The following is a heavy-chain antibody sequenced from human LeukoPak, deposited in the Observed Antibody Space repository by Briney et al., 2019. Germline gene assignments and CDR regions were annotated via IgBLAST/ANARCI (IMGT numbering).Heavy chain of an antibody. V-gene: IGHV3-74*01. CDR3: ARAEGGYSDPFDC. D-gene: IGHD5-12*01. CDR2: INTDGSST. CDR1: GFTFSSYA. J-gene: IGHJ4*02. Sequence: GGSLRLSCAASGFTFSSYAMSWVRQAPGKGLVWVSRINTDGSSTSYADSVKGRFTISRDNAKNTLYLQMNSLRAEDTAVYYCARAEGGYSDPFDCWGQGTLVTVSS.